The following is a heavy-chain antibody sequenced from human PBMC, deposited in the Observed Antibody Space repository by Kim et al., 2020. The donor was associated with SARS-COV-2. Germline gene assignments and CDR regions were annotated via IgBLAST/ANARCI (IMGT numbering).Heavy chain of an antibody. D-gene: IGHD2-21*01. CDR1: GGSISSSSYY. Sequence: SETLSLTCTVSGGSISSSSYYWGWIRQPPGKGLEWIGSIYYSGSTYYNPALKSRVTISVDTSKNQFSLKLSSVTAADTAVYYCARHVRGPFVGVIAIPYYFDYWGQGTLVTVSS. CDR2: IYYSGST. J-gene: IGHJ4*02. V-gene: IGHV4-39*01. CDR3: ARHVRGPFVGVIAIPYYFDY.